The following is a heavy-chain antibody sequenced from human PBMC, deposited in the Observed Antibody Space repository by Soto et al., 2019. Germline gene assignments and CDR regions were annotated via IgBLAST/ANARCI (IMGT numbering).Heavy chain of an antibody. CDR3: ARLSSSWCFDY. J-gene: IGHJ4*02. D-gene: IGHD6-13*01. CDR1: GGSISSYY. Sequence: SETLSLTCTVSGGSISSYYWSWIRQPPGKGLEWIGYIYYSGSTNYNPSLKSRVTISVDTSKNQFSLKLSSVTAADTAGYYCARLSSSWCFDYWGQGTLVTVSS. CDR2: IYYSGST. V-gene: IGHV4-59*01.